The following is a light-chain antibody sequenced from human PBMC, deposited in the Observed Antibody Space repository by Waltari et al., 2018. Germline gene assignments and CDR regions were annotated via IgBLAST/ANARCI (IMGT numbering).Light chain of an antibody. CDR3: SSYVGRNNVI. CDR1: RGDVGGYNY. J-gene: IGLJ2*01. CDR2: EVT. V-gene: IGLV2-8*01. Sequence: QSALPQPPSAAGSPAQSVPISCTGTRGDVGGYNYVPWYQQHPGKAPKLVIFEVTKRPSGVPDRFSGSKSGNTASLTVSGLQADDEAYYYCSSYVGRNNVIFGGGTKLTVL.